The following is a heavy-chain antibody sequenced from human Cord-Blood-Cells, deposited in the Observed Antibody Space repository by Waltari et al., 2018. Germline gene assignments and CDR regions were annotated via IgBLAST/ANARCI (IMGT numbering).Heavy chain of an antibody. CDR3: ARVTPRGNDYYYYMDV. CDR1: GGTFSSYA. V-gene: IGHV1-69*01. CDR2: IIPIFGTA. J-gene: IGHJ6*03. D-gene: IGHD3-16*01. Sequence: QVPLVQSGAEVKKPGSSVKVSCKASGGTFSSYAIRWVRPAPGQGLEWMGGIIPIFGTANYAQKFQGRVTITADESTSTAYMELSSLRSEDTAVYYCARVTPRGNDYYYYMDVWGKGTTVTVSS.